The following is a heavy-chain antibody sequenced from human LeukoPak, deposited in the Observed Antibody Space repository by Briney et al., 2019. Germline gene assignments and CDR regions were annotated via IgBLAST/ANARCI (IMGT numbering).Heavy chain of an antibody. D-gene: IGHD6-25*01. CDR2: IYSSGST. CDR1: GGSISSGSYY. V-gene: IGHV4-39*01. CDR3: AKSGGYGLIDY. Sequence: SETLSLTCTVSGGSISSGSYYWSWIRQPPGKGLEWIGSIYSSGSTYYNSSLKSRVTISIDTSKNQVSLKMSSVTAADTAVYYCAKSGGYGLIDYWGQGTLVTVSS. J-gene: IGHJ4*01.